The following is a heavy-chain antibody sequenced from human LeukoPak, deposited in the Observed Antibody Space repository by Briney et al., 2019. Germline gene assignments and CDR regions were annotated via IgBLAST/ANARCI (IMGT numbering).Heavy chain of an antibody. J-gene: IGHJ4*02. V-gene: IGHV3-30*01. CDR1: GFTFSSYA. CDR2: ISYDGSNK. CDR3: ARDLSMLSLDY. Sequence: QPGGSLRLSCAASGFTFSSYAMHWVRQAPGKGLEWVAVISYDGSNKYYADSVKGRFTISRDNSKNTLYLQMNSLRAEDTAVYYCARDLSMLSLDYWDQGTLVIVSS. D-gene: IGHD2-8*01.